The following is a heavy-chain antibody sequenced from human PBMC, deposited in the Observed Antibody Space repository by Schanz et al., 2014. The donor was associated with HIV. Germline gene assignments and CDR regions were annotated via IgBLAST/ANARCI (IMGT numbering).Heavy chain of an antibody. Sequence: EVQLLESGGGLVHPGGSLRLSCAASGFTFKNYGMSWVRQAPGKGLEWVSFISGTGGSTYYTDSVKGRFTISRDNSKNTLYLQMNSLRAEDTAVYYCARDWRPNYDFWSGSIGVIGMDVWGQGTTVTVSS. V-gene: IGHV3-23*01. CDR3: ARDWRPNYDFWSGSIGVIGMDV. J-gene: IGHJ6*02. CDR2: ISGTGGST. CDR1: GFTFKNYG. D-gene: IGHD3-3*01.